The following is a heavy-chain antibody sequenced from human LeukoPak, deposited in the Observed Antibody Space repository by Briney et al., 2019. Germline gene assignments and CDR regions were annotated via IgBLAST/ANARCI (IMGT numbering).Heavy chain of an antibody. CDR2: ISHIFGTA. CDR1: GGSFSSYA. V-gene: IGHV1-69*13. Sequence: SVKVSCKDSGGSFSSYAISWVRQAPGQGLEWMGGISHIFGTANYAQKLQGRVTITADESTSTAYLERSSLRSADTAVYYCARAVYGDYVGYYFDYWGEGTLVTVSP. D-gene: IGHD4-17*01. J-gene: IGHJ4*02. CDR3: ARAVYGDYVGYYFDY.